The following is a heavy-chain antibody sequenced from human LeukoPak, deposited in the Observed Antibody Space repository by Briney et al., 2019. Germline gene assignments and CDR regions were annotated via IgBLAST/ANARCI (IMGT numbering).Heavy chain of an antibody. V-gene: IGHV3-30*02. Sequence: GGSLRLSCAASGFTFSSYGMHWVRQAPGKGLEWVAFIRYDGSSKYYADSVKGRFTISRDNSKNTLYLQMNSLRAEDTAVYYCAKPRRSEEPYYFDYWGQGTLVTVSS. CDR3: AKPRRSEEPYYFDY. CDR1: GFTFSSYG. D-gene: IGHD1-14*01. CDR2: IRYDGSSK. J-gene: IGHJ4*02.